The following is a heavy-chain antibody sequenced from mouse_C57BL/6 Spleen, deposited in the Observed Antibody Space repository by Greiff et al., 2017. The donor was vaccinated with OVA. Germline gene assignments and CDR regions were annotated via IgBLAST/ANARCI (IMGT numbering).Heavy chain of an antibody. V-gene: IGHV1-52*01. J-gene: IGHJ4*01. Sequence: QVQLQQPGAELVRPGSSVKLSCKASGYTFTSYWMHWVKQRPIQGLEWIGNIDPSDSETHYNQKFKDKATLTVDKSSSTAYMQLSSLTSEDSAVYYGARDLYGSSYGYAMDYWGQGTSVTVSA. CDR3: ARDLYGSSYGYAMDY. D-gene: IGHD1-1*01. CDR2: IDPSDSET. CDR1: GYTFTSYW.